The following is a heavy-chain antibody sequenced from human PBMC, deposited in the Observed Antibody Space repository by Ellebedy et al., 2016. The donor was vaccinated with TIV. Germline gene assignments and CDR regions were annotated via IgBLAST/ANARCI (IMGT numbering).Heavy chain of an antibody. CDR1: GFTFSTYW. J-gene: IGHJ4*02. V-gene: IGHV3-7*01. CDR3: AREVGGGGAY. Sequence: GESLKISXAASGFTFSTYWMHWVRQAPGKGLEWVANIKQDGSEIYYVDSVKGRFTISRDNAKSSLYLQMNSLRADDTAVYYCAREVGGGGAYWGQGTLVTVSS. CDR2: IKQDGSEI. D-gene: IGHD6-19*01.